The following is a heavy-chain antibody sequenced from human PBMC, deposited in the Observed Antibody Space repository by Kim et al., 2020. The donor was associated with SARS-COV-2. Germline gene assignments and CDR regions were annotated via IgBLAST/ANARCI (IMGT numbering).Heavy chain of an antibody. V-gene: IGHV3-7*01. Sequence: GGSLRLSCAASGFTFSSYWMTWVRQAPGKGLEWVANIKQDGNQKYYVDSVKGRLTISRDNAKNSLYLQMNSLRAEDTAVYYCARDGDLYSSGTEAFDIWG. CDR3: ARDGDLYSSGTEAFDI. D-gene: IGHD6-19*01. CDR1: GFTFSSYW. CDR2: IKQDGNQK. J-gene: IGHJ3*02.